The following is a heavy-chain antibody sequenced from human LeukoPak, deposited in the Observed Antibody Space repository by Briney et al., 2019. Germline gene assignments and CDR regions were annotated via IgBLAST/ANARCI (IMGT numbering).Heavy chain of an antibody. Sequence: GSVNVSCKASGYTFTGYYIHWVRRAPGQGVEWMGWINPNSGGTNYAQKFQGRVTMTRDTSISTAYMELSRLRSDDTAVYYCARGWWGCSGGSCYGGYFDYWGQGTLVTVSS. J-gene: IGHJ4*02. V-gene: IGHV1-2*02. D-gene: IGHD2-15*01. CDR1: GYTFTGYY. CDR3: ARGWWGCSGGSCYGGYFDY. CDR2: INPNSGGT.